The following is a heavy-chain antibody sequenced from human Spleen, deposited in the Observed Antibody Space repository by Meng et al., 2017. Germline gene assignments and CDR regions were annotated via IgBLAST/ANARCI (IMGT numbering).Heavy chain of an antibody. CDR2: FYGDDYT. V-gene: IGHV3-53*01. Sequence: EVQLVESGGGLIQPGGSLRLSCAASGFIVSSKFMGWVRQPPGKGLEWVSTFYGDDYTYYTDSVKGRFTISRHNSKNTLDLQMNSLRPEDTAIYYCVRDRAGYYFDSWGQGTLVTVSS. D-gene: IGHD6-19*01. CDR3: VRDRAGYYFDS. J-gene: IGHJ4*02. CDR1: GFIVSSKF.